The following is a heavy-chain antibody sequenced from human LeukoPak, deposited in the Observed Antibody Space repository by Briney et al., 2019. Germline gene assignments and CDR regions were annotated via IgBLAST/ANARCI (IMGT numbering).Heavy chain of an antibody. CDR1: GFTFSSYA. J-gene: IGHJ4*02. D-gene: IGHD6-6*01. V-gene: IGHV3-23*05. CDR2: IGSDNKP. CDR3: ARVFSSFSSSSDY. Sequence: GGSLRLSCAASGFTFSSYAMSWVRQAPGKGLEWVSSIGSDNKPHYSESVKGRFAISRDNSKNTLYLQMGSLRAEDMAVYYCARVFSSFSSSSDYWGQGTLVTVSS.